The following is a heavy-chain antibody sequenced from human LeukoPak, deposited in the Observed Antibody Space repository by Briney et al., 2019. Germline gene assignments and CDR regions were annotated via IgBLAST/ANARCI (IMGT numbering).Heavy chain of an antibody. CDR1: GFPFSNYG. D-gene: IGHD5-24*01. V-gene: IGHV3-30*18. J-gene: IGHJ3*02. CDR2: LSDDSSRI. CDR3: AKKMEEMAIPSHFDI. Sequence: GGSLRLSCAASGFPFSNYGMHWVRQAPGKGLEWVAALSDDSSRIYYAESVKGRFSISRDNSQNTLFLQMNSLRGEDAAIYYCAKKMEEMAIPSHFDIRGQGTMVIVSS.